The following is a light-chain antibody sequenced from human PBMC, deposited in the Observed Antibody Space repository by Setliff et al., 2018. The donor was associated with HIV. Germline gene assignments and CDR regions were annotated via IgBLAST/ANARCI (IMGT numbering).Light chain of an antibody. V-gene: IGLV2-14*03. Sequence: QSALTQPASVSGSPGQSITISCTGTSSDVVDYNYVSWYQQYPGKAPKPMIYAVSNRPSGVSNRFSGSKSGNTASLTISGLQAEDEADYYCSSYTSSSTLFGGGTKVTVL. CDR1: SSDVVDYNY. CDR2: AVS. J-gene: IGLJ2*01. CDR3: SSYTSSSTL.